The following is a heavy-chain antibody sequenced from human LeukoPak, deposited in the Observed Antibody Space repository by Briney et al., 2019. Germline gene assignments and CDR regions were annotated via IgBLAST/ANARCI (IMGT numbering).Heavy chain of an antibody. D-gene: IGHD6-13*01. Sequence: ASVKVSCMVSGYTLTELSMHWVRQAPGKGLEWMGGFYPEDGETIYAQKFQGRVTMTEDTSTDTAYMELSSLRSEDTAVYYCATGPPYSSSWSYFDYWGQGTLVTVSS. CDR3: ATGPPYSSSWSYFDY. CDR2: FYPEDGET. V-gene: IGHV1-24*01. CDR1: GYTLTELS. J-gene: IGHJ4*02.